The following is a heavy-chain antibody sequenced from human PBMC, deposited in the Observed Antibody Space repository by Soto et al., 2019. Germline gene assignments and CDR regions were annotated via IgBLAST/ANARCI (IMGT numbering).Heavy chain of an antibody. D-gene: IGHD1-7*01. CDR1: GFTFSSYA. V-gene: IGHV3-30-3*01. CDR3: ARGNYVTYYYYYYGMDV. Sequence: GGSLSLSCAASGFTFSSYAMHWVRQAPGKGLEWVAVISYDGSNKYYADSVKGRFTISRDNSKNTLYLQMNSLRAEDTAVYYCARGNYVTYYYYYYGMDVWGQGTTFTVSS. CDR2: ISYDGSNK. J-gene: IGHJ6*02.